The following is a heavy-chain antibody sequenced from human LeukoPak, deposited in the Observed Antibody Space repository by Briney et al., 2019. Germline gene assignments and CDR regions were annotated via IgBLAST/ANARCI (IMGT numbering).Heavy chain of an antibody. V-gene: IGHV1-69*05. Sequence: ASVKVSCKASGGTFSSYAISWVRQAPGQGLEWMGGIIPIFGTANYARKFQGRVTITTDESTSTAYMELSSLRSEDTAVYYCARDGGGGSYEYYFDYWGQGTLVTVSS. J-gene: IGHJ4*02. CDR2: IIPIFGTA. D-gene: IGHD1-26*01. CDR3: ARDGGGGSYEYYFDY. CDR1: GGTFSSYA.